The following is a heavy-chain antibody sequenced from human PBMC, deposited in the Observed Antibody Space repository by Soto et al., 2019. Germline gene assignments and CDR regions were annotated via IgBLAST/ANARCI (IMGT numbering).Heavy chain of an antibody. V-gene: IGHV4-61*01. CDR3: ARTPDI. CDR2: MYYSGSS. J-gene: IGHJ3*02. CDR1: GDSVSSGSYY. Sequence: SETLSLTCSVSGDSVSSGSYYWSWIRQPPGKGLEWIGYMYYSGSSNYNPSLKSRVTISVDRSKNQFSLKLSSVTAADTAVYYCARTPDIWGQGTMVTVSS.